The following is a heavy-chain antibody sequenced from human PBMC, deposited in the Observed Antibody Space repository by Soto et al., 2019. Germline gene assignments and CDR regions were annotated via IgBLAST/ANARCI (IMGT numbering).Heavy chain of an antibody. CDR2: IKQDGSEK. V-gene: IGHV3-7*05. D-gene: IGHD3-3*01. CDR1: SFTYSRSC. Sequence: GFLRPSCAFSSFTYSRSCMSLVRQAPAKGLEWVANIKQDGSEKYYVDSVKGRFTISRDNAKNSLYLQMNSLRADVSAIHYRARDRDFWSPFDFWAQVT. J-gene: IGHJ5*01. CDR3: ARDRDFWSPFDF.